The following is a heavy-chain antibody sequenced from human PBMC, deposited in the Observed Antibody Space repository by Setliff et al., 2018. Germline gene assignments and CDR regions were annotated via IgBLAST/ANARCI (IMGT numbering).Heavy chain of an antibody. J-gene: IGHJ4*02. CDR1: GESFDNHY. Sequence: SETLSPTCAVYGESFDNHYWTWIRQPPGERLEWIGEINHRGFTDYKPSLKSRLTMSVDTSRNQFSLNLGSVTAADTAVYYCARTGTYRYFDYWGQGTQVTVSS. D-gene: IGHD1-1*01. V-gene: IGHV4-34*01. CDR3: ARTGTYRYFDY. CDR2: INHRGFT.